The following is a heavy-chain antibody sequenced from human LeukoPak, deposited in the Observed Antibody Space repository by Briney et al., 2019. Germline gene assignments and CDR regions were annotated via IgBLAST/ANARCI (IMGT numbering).Heavy chain of an antibody. CDR3: VRDRRPGGGAPHSPILDL. V-gene: IGHV3-74*01. Sequence: PGGSLRLSCAASGFTFSNYWMHWVRQAPGRGLVWVSRIYNDGSTPGYADSVKGRFTISRDNARNTLYLQMNSLRVEDTAVYDCVRDRRPGGGAPHSPILDLWGQGTLVTVSS. J-gene: IGHJ5*02. CDR1: GFTFSNYW. CDR2: IYNDGSTP. D-gene: IGHD1-14*01.